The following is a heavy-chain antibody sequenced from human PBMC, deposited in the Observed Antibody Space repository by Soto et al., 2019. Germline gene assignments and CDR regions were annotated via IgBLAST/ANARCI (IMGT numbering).Heavy chain of an antibody. Sequence: PSETLSLTCTVSGGSISSSSYYWGWIRQPPGKGLEWIGSIYYSGSTNYNPSLKSRVTISVDTSKNQFSLKLSSVTAADTAVYYCARVGVAGHCSSTSCPGSPNFDYWGQGTLVTVSS. CDR3: ARVGVAGHCSSTSCPGSPNFDY. J-gene: IGHJ4*02. V-gene: IGHV4-39*07. CDR1: GGSISSSSYY. D-gene: IGHD2-2*01. CDR2: IYYSGST.